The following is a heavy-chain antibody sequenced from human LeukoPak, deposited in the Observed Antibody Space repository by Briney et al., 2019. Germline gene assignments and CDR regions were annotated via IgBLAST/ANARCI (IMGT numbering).Heavy chain of an antibody. CDR2: FDPEDGET. CDR3: ATTADDYYDSSGYPSYFDY. J-gene: IGHJ4*02. CDR1: GYTLTELS. D-gene: IGHD3-22*01. V-gene: IGHV1-24*01. Sequence: ASVKVSCKVSGYTLTELSMHWVRQAPGKGLEWMGGFDPEDGETIYAQKFQGRVTMTEDTSTDTAHMELSSLRSEDTAVYYCATTADDYYDSSGYPSYFDYWGQGTLVTVSS.